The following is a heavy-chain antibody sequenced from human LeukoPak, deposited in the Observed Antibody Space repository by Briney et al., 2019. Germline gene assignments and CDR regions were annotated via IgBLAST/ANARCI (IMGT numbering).Heavy chain of an antibody. CDR1: GGSISSSSYY. J-gene: IGHJ4*02. CDR2: IYYSGNT. CDR3: ARGGSLGGSYY. D-gene: IGHD1-26*01. Sequence: SETLSLTCTVSGGSISSSSYYWGWIRQPPGKGREWIGSIYYSGNTYYNPSLKSRVTISVDTSKNQFSLILNSVTAADTAAYYCARGGSLGGSYYWGQGTLVTVSS. V-gene: IGHV4-39*07.